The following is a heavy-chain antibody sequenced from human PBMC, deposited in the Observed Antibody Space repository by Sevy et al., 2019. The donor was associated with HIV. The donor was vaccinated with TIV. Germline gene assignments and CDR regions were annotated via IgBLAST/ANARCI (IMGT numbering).Heavy chain of an antibody. CDR2: ISHGGGTT. J-gene: IGHJ4*02. CDR1: GFTFNNYV. D-gene: IGHD2-2*01. Sequence: GGSLRLSCAASGFTFNNYVMNWVRQAPGKGLEWVSVISHGGGTTYYADSVKGRFPISRDDSKDTVYLEMNSLRAEDTAVYYCARRYLPSAPPALDYWGQGTLVTVSS. V-gene: IGHV3-23*01. CDR3: ARRYLPSAPPALDY.